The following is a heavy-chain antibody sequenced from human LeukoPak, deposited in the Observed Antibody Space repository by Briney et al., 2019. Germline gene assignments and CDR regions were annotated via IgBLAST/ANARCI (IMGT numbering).Heavy chain of an antibody. J-gene: IGHJ4*02. CDR2: VRQDGSET. CDR1: GFTFSKYW. CDR3: ARPPYSGGWYLMF. Sequence: AGSLRLSCAASGFTFSKYWMSWVRQPPGKGLEWVANVRQDGSETYYVDSVKGRFTISRDNTKNSLYLQMNSLRAEDTAVYYCARPPYSGGWYLMFWGQGTLVTVSS. V-gene: IGHV3-7*01. D-gene: IGHD6-19*01.